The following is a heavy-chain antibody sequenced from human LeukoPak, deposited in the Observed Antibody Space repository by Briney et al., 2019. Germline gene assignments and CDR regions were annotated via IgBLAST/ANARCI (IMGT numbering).Heavy chain of an antibody. Sequence: ASVKVSCKASGYTFTSYGISWVRQAPGQGLEWMGWISAYNGNTNYAQKLQGRVTMTTDTSTSTAYMELRSLRSDDTAVYYCARGIRYFDWLLKMGDWYFDLWGRGTLVTVSS. CDR2: ISAYNGNT. V-gene: IGHV1-18*01. D-gene: IGHD3-9*01. CDR1: GYTFTSYG. CDR3: ARGIRYFDWLLKMGDWYFDL. J-gene: IGHJ2*01.